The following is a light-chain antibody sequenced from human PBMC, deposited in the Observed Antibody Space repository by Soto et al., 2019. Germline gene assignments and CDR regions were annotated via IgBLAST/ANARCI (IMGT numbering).Light chain of an antibody. CDR1: SSDVGGYNY. V-gene: IGLV2-8*01. CDR3: SSFEASNILR. J-gene: IGLJ2*01. Sequence: QSALTQPPSASGAPGQSVTISCSGTSSDVGGYNYVSWYQQHPGKAPKLMIYEVSKRPSWVPDRSSGSKSCKKACLTVSGRQVEDEAIYFFSSFEASNILRFGGGTQVTVL. CDR2: EVS.